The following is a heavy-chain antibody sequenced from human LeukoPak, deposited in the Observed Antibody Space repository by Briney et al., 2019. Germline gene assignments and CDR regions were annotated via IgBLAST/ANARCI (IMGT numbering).Heavy chain of an antibody. CDR3: ARGLNCSSTSRYLDYFDY. CDR2: ISSSSSYI. Sequence: GGSLRLSCAASGFTFSSYSMNWVRQAPGKGLEWVSSISSSSSYIYYADSVKGRFTISRDNAKNSLYLQMNSLRAEDTAVYYCARGLNCSSTSRYLDYFDYWGQGTLVTVSS. V-gene: IGHV3-21*01. J-gene: IGHJ4*02. CDR1: GFTFSSYS. D-gene: IGHD2-2*01.